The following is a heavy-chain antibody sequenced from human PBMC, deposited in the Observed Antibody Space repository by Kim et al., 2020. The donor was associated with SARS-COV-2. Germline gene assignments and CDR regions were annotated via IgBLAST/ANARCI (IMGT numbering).Heavy chain of an antibody. CDR3: ARSIAVAYFDY. Sequence: KKSQKFQGNVTITRDTSAGTAYMGLSSLRAEDTAVYYCARSIAVAYFDYWGQGTLVTVSS. J-gene: IGHJ4*02. V-gene: IGHV1-3*01. D-gene: IGHD6-19*01.